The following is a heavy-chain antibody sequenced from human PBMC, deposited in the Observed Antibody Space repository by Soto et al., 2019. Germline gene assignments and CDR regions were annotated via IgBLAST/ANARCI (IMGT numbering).Heavy chain of an antibody. CDR3: ARRGPGTYFDY. CDR2: ISGSGDST. Sequence: PGESLKISCAASGFTFNSYSMNWVRQAPGKGLEWVSVISGSGDSTYYADSVKGRFTISRDNSKNTLYLQMNSLRTEDTAVYYCARRGPGTYFDYWGQGTLVTVSS. CDR1: GFTFNSYS. J-gene: IGHJ4*02. V-gene: IGHV3-23*01. D-gene: IGHD6-13*01.